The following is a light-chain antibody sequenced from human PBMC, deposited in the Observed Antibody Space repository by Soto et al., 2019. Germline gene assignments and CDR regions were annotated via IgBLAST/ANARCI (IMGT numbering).Light chain of an antibody. V-gene: IGKV1-39*01. CDR2: AAS. CDR1: QGISTY. J-gene: IGKJ1*01. Sequence: DIQMSQSPSSVSASVGDRVTITCGASQGISTYLNWYQQKPGKAPKLLIYAASSLQSGVPSRFSGSGSETDFTLTISSLQPEDFATYSCQQSYSNTWTFGQGTKVDI. CDR3: QQSYSNTWT.